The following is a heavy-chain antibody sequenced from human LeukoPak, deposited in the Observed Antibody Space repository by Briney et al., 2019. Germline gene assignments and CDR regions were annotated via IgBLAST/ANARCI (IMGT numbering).Heavy chain of an antibody. CDR1: GFTFDDYA. Sequence: GRSLRLSCAASGFTFDDYAMHWVRQAPGKGLEWVSGISWNSGSIGYADSVKGRFTISRDNAKNSLYLQMNSLRAEDTAVYYCASQGGYYYDTSSDYWGQGTLVTVSS. J-gene: IGHJ4*02. V-gene: IGHV3-9*01. D-gene: IGHD3-22*01. CDR2: ISWNSGSI. CDR3: ASQGGYYYDTSSDY.